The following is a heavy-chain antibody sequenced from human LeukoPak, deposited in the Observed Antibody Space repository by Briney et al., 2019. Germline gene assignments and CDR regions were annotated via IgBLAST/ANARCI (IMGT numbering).Heavy chain of an antibody. Sequence: GGSLRLSCAASGFTFSSYAMHWVRQAPGKGLEWVAVISYGGSNKYYADSVKGRFTISRDNSKNTLYLQMNSLRAEDTAVYYCARCCVVVPAAMWGSPGTTCWFDPWGQGTLVTVSS. CDR2: ISYGGSNK. CDR3: ARCCVVVPAAMWGSPGTTCWFDP. V-gene: IGHV3-30*04. CDR1: GFTFSSYA. D-gene: IGHD2-2*01. J-gene: IGHJ5*02.